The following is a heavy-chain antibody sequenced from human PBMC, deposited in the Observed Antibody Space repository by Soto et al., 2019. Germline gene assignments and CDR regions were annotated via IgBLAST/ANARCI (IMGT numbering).Heavy chain of an antibody. D-gene: IGHD3-3*01. J-gene: IGHJ5*02. CDR1: GFTFGDYA. Sequence: GGSLRVSCTASGFTFGDYAMSWFRQAPGKGLEWVGFIRSKAYGGTTEYAASVKGRFTISRDDSKSIAYLQMNSLKTEDTAVYYCTRARGLLEWLDFWFDPWGQGT. CDR2: IRSKAYGGTT. CDR3: TRARGLLEWLDFWFDP. V-gene: IGHV3-49*03.